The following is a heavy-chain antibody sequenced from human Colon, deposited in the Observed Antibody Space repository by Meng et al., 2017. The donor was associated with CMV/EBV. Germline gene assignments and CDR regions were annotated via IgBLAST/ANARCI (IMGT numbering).Heavy chain of an antibody. D-gene: IGHD3-10*01. V-gene: IGHV1-2*06. CDR1: GYTFTDYY. Sequence: KASGYTFTDYYMHWVRQAPGQGLEWMGRINPNSGATNSAQKFQGRVTMTRDTSISTAYMELSSLRSDDTAVYYCARCPMVRGGCAFDPWGQGTLVTVSS. CDR2: INPNSGAT. J-gene: IGHJ5*02. CDR3: ARCPMVRGGCAFDP.